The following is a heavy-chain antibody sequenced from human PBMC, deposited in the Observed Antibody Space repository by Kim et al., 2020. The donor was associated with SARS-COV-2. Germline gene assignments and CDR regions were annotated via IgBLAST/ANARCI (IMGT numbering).Heavy chain of an antibody. CDR2: IYYSGST. Sequence: SETLSLTCTVSGGSISSGGYYWSWIRQHPGKGLEWIGYIYYSGSTYYNPSLKSRVTISVDTSKNQFSLKLSSVTAADTAVYYCARSTVTTEAPDYWGQGTLVTVSS. V-gene: IGHV4-31*03. CDR1: GGSISSGGYY. CDR3: ARSTVTTEAPDY. J-gene: IGHJ4*02. D-gene: IGHD4-17*01.